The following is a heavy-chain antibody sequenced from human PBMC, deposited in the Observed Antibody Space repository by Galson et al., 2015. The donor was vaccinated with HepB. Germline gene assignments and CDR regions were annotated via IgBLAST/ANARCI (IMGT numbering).Heavy chain of an antibody. D-gene: IGHD2-2*02. CDR1: GYTFTGYY. CDR2: INPNSGGT. CDR3: ATYLYCSSTSCYRRHWFDP. Sequence: SVKVSCKASGYTFTGYYMHWVRQAPGQGLEWMGWINPNSGGTNYAQKFQGRVTMTRDTSISTAYMELSRLRSDDTAVYYCATYLYCSSTSCYRRHWFDPWGQGTLVTVSS. J-gene: IGHJ5*02. V-gene: IGHV1-2*02.